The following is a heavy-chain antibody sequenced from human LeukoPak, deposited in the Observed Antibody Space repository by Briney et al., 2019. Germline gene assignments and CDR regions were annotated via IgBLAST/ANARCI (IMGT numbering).Heavy chain of an antibody. CDR3: ARRGPGRYYYMDV. CDR2: IIPIFGTA. V-gene: IGHV1-69*06. D-gene: IGHD3-10*01. J-gene: IGHJ6*03. CDR1: GGTFSSYA. Sequence: SVKVSCKASGGTFSSYAISWVRQAPGQGLEWMGGIIPIFGTANYAQKFQGRVTITADKSTSTAYMELSRLRSDDTAVYYCARRGPGRYYYMDVWGKGTTVTVSS.